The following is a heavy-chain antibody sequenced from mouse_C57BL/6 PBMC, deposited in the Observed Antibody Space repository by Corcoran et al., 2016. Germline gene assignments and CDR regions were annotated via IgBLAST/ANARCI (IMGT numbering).Heavy chain of an antibody. CDR1: GYTFTDYN. D-gene: IGHD1-1*01. CDR2: INPNNGGT. V-gene: IGHV1-18*01. CDR3: ARRAYYYGSSYAWFAY. J-gene: IGHJ3*01. Sequence: EVQLQQSGPELVKPGASVKIPCKASGYTFTDYNMDWVKQSHGKSLEWIGDINPNNGGTIYNQKFKGKATLTVDKSSSTAYMELRSLTSEDTAVYYCARRAYYYGSSYAWFAYWGQGTLVTVSA.